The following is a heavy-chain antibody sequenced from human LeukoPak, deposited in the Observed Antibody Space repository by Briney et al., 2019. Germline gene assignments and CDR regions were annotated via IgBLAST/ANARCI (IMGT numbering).Heavy chain of an antibody. V-gene: IGHV4-39*01. CDR3: ARHRTIYYDSSGYWV. CDR2: MYYSGST. Sequence: KTSETLSLTCTVSGGSIRRSSYYWGWIRQPPGKGLEWIGSMYYSGSTYYNPSLKSRVTISVDTSKNQFSLKLSSATAADTAVYYCARHRTIYYDSSGYWVWGQGTLVTVSS. D-gene: IGHD3-22*01. J-gene: IGHJ4*02. CDR1: GGSIRRSSYY.